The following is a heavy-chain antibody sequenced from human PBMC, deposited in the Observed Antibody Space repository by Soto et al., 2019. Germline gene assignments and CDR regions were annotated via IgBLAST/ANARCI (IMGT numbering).Heavy chain of an antibody. CDR3: AKAPPDYGDYDDAFDI. D-gene: IGHD4-17*01. Sequence: QVQLVESGGGVVQPGRSLRLSCAASGFTFSSYGMHWVRQAPGKGLEWVAVISYDGSNKYYADSVKGRFTISRDNSKNTMYLQMNSLRAEDTAVYYCAKAPPDYGDYDDAFDIWGHGTMVTVSS. CDR2: ISYDGSNK. CDR1: GFTFSSYG. V-gene: IGHV3-30*18. J-gene: IGHJ3*02.